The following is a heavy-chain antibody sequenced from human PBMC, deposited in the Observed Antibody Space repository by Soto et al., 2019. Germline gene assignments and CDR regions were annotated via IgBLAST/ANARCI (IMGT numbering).Heavy chain of an antibody. CDR2: ISAYNGNT. V-gene: IGHV1-18*01. CDR3: AADPNDYGDYGAFDI. J-gene: IGHJ3*02. Sequence: ASVKVSCKASGYTFTSYGISWVRRAPGQGLEWMGWISAYNGNTNYAQKFQERVTITRDMSTSTAYMELSSLRSEDTAVYYCAADPNDYGDYGAFDIWGQGTMVTVSS. D-gene: IGHD4-17*01. CDR1: GYTFTSYG.